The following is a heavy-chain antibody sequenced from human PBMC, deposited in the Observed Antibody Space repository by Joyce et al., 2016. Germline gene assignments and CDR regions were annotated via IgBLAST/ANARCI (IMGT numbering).Heavy chain of an antibody. CDR2: SNPDSGGT. V-gene: IGHV1-2*06. CDR3: ARDCDSSGWYWDAFDI. J-gene: IGHJ3*02. D-gene: IGHD6-19*01. Sequence: QVQLVQSGAEVKKPGASVKVSCKASGYTFTGYYLHWVRQAPGQGLEWMGRSNPDSGGTNYAQKLQGRVTMTRDTSISTAYMELSRLRSDDTAVYSCARDCDSSGWYWDAFDIWGQGTMVTVSS. CDR1: GYTFTGYY.